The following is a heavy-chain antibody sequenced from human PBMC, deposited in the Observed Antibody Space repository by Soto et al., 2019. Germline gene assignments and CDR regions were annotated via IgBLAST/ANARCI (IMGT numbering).Heavy chain of an antibody. Sequence: SETLSLTCTVSGGSISGDYWSWIRQPPGKGLEWIGYIYYSTNYNPSLKSRVTISVDTSKNQLSLKLTSVTAADTAVYYCARTSPVAGGFDYWGQGTLVTVSS. J-gene: IGHJ4*02. CDR2: IYYST. D-gene: IGHD6-19*01. CDR3: ARTSPVAGGFDY. V-gene: IGHV4-59*01. CDR1: GGSISGDY.